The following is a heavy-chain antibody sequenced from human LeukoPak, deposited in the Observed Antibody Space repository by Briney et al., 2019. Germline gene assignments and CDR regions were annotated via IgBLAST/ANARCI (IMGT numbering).Heavy chain of an antibody. V-gene: IGHV1-69*02. D-gene: IGHD2-2*01. CDR1: GGTFSSYT. CDR3: AQTTPPYCSSTSCYSGNWFDP. J-gene: IGHJ5*01. Sequence: SVTVSCKASGGTFSSYTISWVRQAPGQGLEWMGRIIPILGIANYAQKFQGRVTITADKSTSTAYMELSSLRSEDTAVYYCAQTTPPYCSSTSCYSGNWFDPWGQGTLVTVSS. CDR2: IIPILGIA.